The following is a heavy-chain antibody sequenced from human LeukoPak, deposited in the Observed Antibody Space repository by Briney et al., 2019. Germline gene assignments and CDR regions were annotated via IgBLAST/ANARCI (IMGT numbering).Heavy chain of an antibody. J-gene: IGHJ6*03. D-gene: IGHD1-14*01. V-gene: IGHV3-48*03. CDR3: AKGREPYYYYMDV. CDR2: ISSSGSTI. CDR1: GFTFSSYE. Sequence: GGSLRLSCAASGFTFSSYEMNWVRQAPGKGLEWVSYISSSGSTIYYADSVKGRFTISRDNAKNTLYLQMNSLRAEDTAVYYCAKGREPYYYYMDVWGKGTTVTVSS.